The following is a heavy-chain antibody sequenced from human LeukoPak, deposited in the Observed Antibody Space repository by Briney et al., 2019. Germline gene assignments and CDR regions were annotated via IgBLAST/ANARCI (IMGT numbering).Heavy chain of an antibody. D-gene: IGHD3-10*01. V-gene: IGHV3-48*01. CDR3: ARDRGFYFDY. Sequence: GGSLRLSCAASGFSFNTYSMNWVRQAPGKGLEWISFISSSSTTIYYADSVKGRFTISRDNAKNSLFLQMNSLSADDTAVYYCARDRGFYFDYWGQGNLVTVSS. CDR2: ISSSSTTI. J-gene: IGHJ4*02. CDR1: GFSFNTYS.